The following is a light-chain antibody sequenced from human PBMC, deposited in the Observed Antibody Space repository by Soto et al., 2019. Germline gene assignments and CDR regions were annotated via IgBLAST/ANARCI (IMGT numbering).Light chain of an antibody. CDR3: QVYGNSPMYT. Sequence: EIVLTQSPGTLSLSPGERATFSCRASQSFSNSSLAWYHQKPGQAPRLLLFAASRRATGIPDTFSGSGSGTDFTLTISRLEPEDFAVYYCQVYGNSPMYTFGQGTRLEIK. V-gene: IGKV3-20*01. CDR1: QSFSNSS. CDR2: AAS. J-gene: IGKJ2*01.